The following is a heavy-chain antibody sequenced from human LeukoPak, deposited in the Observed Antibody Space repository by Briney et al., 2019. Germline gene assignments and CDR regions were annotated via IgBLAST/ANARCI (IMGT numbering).Heavy chain of an antibody. J-gene: IGHJ4*02. D-gene: IGHD1-26*01. CDR3: ARDGWELPKYYFDF. CDR2: ISGSASTT. V-gene: IGHV3-48*01. CDR1: GFTLSSYG. Sequence: GGSLRLSCAASGFTLSSYGMNWVRRAPGKGLEWVSYISGSASTTFYADSVKGRFTISRDNAKNSLYLQMNNLRAEDTAVYYCARDGWELPKYYFDFWGQGTLVTVSS.